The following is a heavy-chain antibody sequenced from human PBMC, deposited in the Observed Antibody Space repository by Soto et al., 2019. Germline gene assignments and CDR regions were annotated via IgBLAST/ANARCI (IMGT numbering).Heavy chain of an antibody. D-gene: IGHD2-15*01. Sequence: ETLSLTCTVSGGSXSSYYWSWIRQPPGKGLEWIGYIYYSGSTNYNPSLKSRVTISVDTSKNQFSLKLSSVTAADTAVYYCARAACSGGSCYSFHYYYYMDVWGKGTTVTVSS. J-gene: IGHJ6*03. CDR1: GGSXSSYY. V-gene: IGHV4-59*01. CDR2: IYYSGST. CDR3: ARAACSGGSCYSFHYYYYMDV.